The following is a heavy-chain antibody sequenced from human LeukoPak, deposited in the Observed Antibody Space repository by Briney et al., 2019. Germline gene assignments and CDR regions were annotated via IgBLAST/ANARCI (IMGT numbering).Heavy chain of an antibody. CDR2: IYSSGST. V-gene: IGHV3-66*03. Sequence: GGSLRLSCAASGFTVSSNYMSWVRQAPGKGLEWVSVIYSSGSTNYADSVKGRFTISRDNSKNTLYLQMNSLRAEDTAVYYCARDIERVTGTTYYYYYGMDVWGQGTTVTVSS. CDR3: ARDIERVTGTTYYYYYGMDV. CDR1: GFTVSSNY. J-gene: IGHJ6*02. D-gene: IGHD1-7*01.